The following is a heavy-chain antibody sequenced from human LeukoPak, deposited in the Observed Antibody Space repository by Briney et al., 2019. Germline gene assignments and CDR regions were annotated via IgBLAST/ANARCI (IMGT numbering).Heavy chain of an antibody. CDR2: ISDGGGGT. J-gene: IGHJ4*02. CDR3: AKRGVVIRVILVGFHKEAYYFDS. CDR1: GVTFRNYA. Sequence: GGSLRLSCAVSGVTFRNYAMSWVRQAPGRGPEGVAGISDGGGGTTYAYSVKRRFAISRDNPRNTLYLQMNSLRAEDTAVYFCAKRGVVIRVILVGFHKEAYYFDSWGQGALVTVSS. V-gene: IGHV3-23*01. D-gene: IGHD3-22*01.